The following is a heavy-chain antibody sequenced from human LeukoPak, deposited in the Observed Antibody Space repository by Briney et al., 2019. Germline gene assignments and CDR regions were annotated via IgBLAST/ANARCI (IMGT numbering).Heavy chain of an antibody. CDR2: INPNSGGT. D-gene: IGHD3-22*01. V-gene: IGHV1-2*02. CDR3: ASNPSFYDSSGYYSSYYYYGMDV. J-gene: IGHJ6*02. CDR1: GYTFTGYY. Sequence: ASVKVSCKASGYTFTGYYMHWVRQAPGQGLEWMGWINPNSGGTNYAQKFQGRVTMTRDTSISTAYMELSRLRSDDTAVYYCASNPSFYDSSGYYSSYYYYGMDVWGQGTTVTVSS.